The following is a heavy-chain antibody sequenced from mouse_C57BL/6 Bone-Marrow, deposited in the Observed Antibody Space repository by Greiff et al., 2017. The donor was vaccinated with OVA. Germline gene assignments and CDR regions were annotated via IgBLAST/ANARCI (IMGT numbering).Heavy chain of an antibody. CDR1: GFTFSDYG. CDR3: ARGYYDDDVGAMDY. D-gene: IGHD2-4*01. J-gene: IGHJ4*01. Sequence: EVKLMESGGGLVKPGGSLKLSCAASGFTFSDYGMHWVRQAPEKGLEWVAYISSGSSTIYYADTVKGRFTISRDNAKNTLFLQMINLRSEDTAMNYCARGYYDDDVGAMDYWGQGTSVTVSS. CDR2: ISSGSSTI. V-gene: IGHV5-17*01.